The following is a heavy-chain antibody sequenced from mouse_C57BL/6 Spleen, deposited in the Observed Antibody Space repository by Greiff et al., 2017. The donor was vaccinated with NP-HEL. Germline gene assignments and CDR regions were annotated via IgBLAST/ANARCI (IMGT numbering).Heavy chain of an antibody. J-gene: IGHJ2*01. Sequence: EVMLVESGGGLVKPGGSLKLSCAASGFTFSSYAMSWVRQTPEKRLEWVATISDGGSYTYYPDNVKGRFTISRDNAKNNLYLQMSHLKSEDTAMYYCARDGELAYYFDYWGQGTTLTVSS. CDR2: ISDGGSYT. CDR3: ARDGELAYYFDY. V-gene: IGHV5-4*01. CDR1: GFTFSSYA. D-gene: IGHD4-1*01.